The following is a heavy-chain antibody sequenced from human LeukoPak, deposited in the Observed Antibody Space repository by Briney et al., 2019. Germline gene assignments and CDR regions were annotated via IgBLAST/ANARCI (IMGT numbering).Heavy chain of an antibody. CDR2: ISYDGSNK. Sequence: GGSLRLSCAASGFTVSSYGMHWVRQAPGKGLEWVAVISYDGSNKYYADSVKGRFTISRDNSKNTLYLQMNSLRAEDTAVYYCAKDYYGSGSLFDYWGQGTLVTVSS. J-gene: IGHJ4*02. V-gene: IGHV3-30*18. D-gene: IGHD3-10*01. CDR1: GFTVSSYG. CDR3: AKDYYGSGSLFDY.